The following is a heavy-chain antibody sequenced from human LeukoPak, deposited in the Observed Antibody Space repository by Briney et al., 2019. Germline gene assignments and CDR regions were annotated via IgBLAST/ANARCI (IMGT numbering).Heavy chain of an antibody. CDR1: GGSISSYY. CDR2: IYYSGST. D-gene: IGHD5-24*01. Sequence: PSETLSLTCTVSGGSISSYYWSWIWQPPGKALEWIGYIYYSGSTKYNPSLKSRVTISVDTSKNQFSLKLSSVTAADTAVYYCARGRDGYSSDAFDIWGQGTMVTVSS. V-gene: IGHV4-59*01. J-gene: IGHJ3*02. CDR3: ARGRDGYSSDAFDI.